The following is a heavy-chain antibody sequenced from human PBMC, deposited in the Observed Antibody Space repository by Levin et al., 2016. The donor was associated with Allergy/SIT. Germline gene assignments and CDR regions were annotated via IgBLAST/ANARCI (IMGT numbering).Heavy chain of an antibody. CDR2: INTANGNT. D-gene: IGHD1-26*01. V-gene: IGHV1-3*04. CDR3: ARVFSGTYYFDY. J-gene: IGHJ4*02. Sequence: ASVKVSCKASGYTFTTYALHWVRQAPGQSLEWMGWINTANGNTEYPRKFQGRVTITRDTSASTAYMELTGLTSDDTAVYYCARVFSGTYYFDYWGQGTLVTVSS. CDR1: GYTFTTYA.